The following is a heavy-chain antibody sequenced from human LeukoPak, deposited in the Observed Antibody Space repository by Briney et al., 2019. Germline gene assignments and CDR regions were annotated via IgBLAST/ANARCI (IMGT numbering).Heavy chain of an antibody. CDR2: IKSKTDGGTT. CDR1: GFTVSSNY. J-gene: IGHJ5*02. V-gene: IGHV3-15*01. Sequence: GGSLRLSCAASGFTVSSNYMSWVRQAPGKGLEWVGRIKSKTDGGTTDYAAPVKGRFTISRDDSKNTLYLQMNSLKTEDTAVYYCTTDRGGFDPWGQGTLVTVSS. CDR3: TTDRGGFDP. D-gene: IGHD1-26*01.